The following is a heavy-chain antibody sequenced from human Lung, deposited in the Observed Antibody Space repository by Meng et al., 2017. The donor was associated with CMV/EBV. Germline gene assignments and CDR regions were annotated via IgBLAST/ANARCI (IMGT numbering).Heavy chain of an antibody. D-gene: IGHD3-16*02. CDR3: ARTSDYAWKGYRYIDY. V-gene: IGHV7-4-1*02. CDR2: INTHTGKP. CDR1: FSSSC. J-gene: IGHJ4*02. Sequence: FSSSCFSCLLHAPRRVLLWLGWINTHTGKPTYAPSFTGRVVFSLDISVSTSYLLISSLKAADSAVYFCARTSDYAWKGYRYIDYWGQGALVTVSS.